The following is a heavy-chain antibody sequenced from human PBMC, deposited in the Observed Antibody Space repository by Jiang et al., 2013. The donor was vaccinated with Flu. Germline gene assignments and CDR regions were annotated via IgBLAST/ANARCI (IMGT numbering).Heavy chain of an antibody. D-gene: IGHD4-17*01. CDR1: GDSVSSNRAT. CDR2: TYYRSKWYN. V-gene: IGHV6-1*01. Sequence: QTLSLTCAISGDSVSSNRATWNWIRQSPSRGLEWLGRTYYRSKWYNDYAVSVKSRITINPDTSKNQFSLQLNSVTPEDTAVYYCAREPRTVTINWFDPWGQGTLVTVSS. J-gene: IGHJ5*02. CDR3: AREPRTVTINWFDP.